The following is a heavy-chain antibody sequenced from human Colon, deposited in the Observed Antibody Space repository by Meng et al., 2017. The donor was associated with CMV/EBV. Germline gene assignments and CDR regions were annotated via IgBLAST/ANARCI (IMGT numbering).Heavy chain of an antibody. V-gene: IGHV3-7*01. CDR1: GFTFSDYW. CDR3: EKGQDILYD. D-gene: IGHD2-15*01. Sequence: GGSLRLSCVASGFTFSDYWMSWVRQAPGKGLEWVANIKQDGSEQNYADSVKGRFTMSRDNARNSLCLQMNSLRAEDTAVYYCEKGQDILYDWGQGTLVTVSS. J-gene: IGHJ4*02. CDR2: IKQDGSEQ.